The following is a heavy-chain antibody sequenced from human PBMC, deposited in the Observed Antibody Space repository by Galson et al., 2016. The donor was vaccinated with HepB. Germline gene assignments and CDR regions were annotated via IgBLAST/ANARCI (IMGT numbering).Heavy chain of an antibody. D-gene: IGHD6-13*01. V-gene: IGHV3-49*03. CDR1: GFTFGEYS. Sequence: SLRLSCAASGFTFGEYSMSWFRQAPGKGLEWVGFIRSEAYGGTTEYAASVKGRFTISTDETKSIAYLQMKSLKTEDTAVYYWAKAAAPDYHYYYMDVWGKGTTVTVSS. J-gene: IGHJ6*03. CDR3: AKAAAPDYHYYYMDV. CDR2: IRSEAYGGTT.